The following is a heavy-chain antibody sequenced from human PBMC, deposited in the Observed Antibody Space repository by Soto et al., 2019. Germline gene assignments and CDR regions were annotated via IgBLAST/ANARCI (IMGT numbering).Heavy chain of an antibody. V-gene: IGHV4-59*01. CDR2: IYYSGST. Sequence: SETLSLTCXVSGGSISSYYWSWIRQPPGKGLEWIGYIYYSGSTNYNPSLKSRVTISVDTSKNQFSLKLSSVTAADTAVYYCARWRSRNFDYWGQGTLVTVSS. CDR1: GGSISSYY. J-gene: IGHJ4*02. CDR3: ARWRSRNFDY.